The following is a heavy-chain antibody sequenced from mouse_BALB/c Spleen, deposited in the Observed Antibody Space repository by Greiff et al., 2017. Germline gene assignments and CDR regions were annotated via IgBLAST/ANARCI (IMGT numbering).Heavy chain of an antibody. D-gene: IGHD1-3*01. Sequence: DVKLVESGGGLVKPGGSLKLSCAASGFTFSDYYMYWVRQTPEKRLEWVATISDGGSYTYYPDSVKGRFTISRDNAKNNLYLQMSSLKSEDTAMYYCARDRGYQSLPYWYFDVWGAGTTVTVSS. CDR1: GFTFSDYY. V-gene: IGHV5-4*02. J-gene: IGHJ1*01. CDR2: ISDGGSYT. CDR3: ARDRGYQSLPYWYFDV.